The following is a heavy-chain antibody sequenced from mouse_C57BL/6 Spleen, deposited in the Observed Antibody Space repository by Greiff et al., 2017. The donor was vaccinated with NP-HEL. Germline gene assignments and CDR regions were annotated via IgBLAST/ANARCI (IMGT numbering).Heavy chain of an antibody. CDR3: ARGGNYYGRSYGAMDY. V-gene: IGHV1-53*01. D-gene: IGHD1-1*01. CDR1: GYTFTSYW. Sequence: VQLQQPGTELVKPGASVKLSCKASGYTFTSYWMHWVKQRPGQGLEWIGNINPSNGGTNYNEKFKSKATLTVDKSSSTAYMQLSSLTSEDSAVYYCARGGNYYGRSYGAMDYWGQGTSVTVAS. CDR2: INPSNGGT. J-gene: IGHJ4*01.